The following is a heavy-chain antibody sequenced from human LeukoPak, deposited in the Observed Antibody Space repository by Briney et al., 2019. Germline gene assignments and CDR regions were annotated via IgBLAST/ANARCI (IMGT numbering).Heavy chain of an antibody. CDR2: ISSSSSYI. CDR1: GFTFSSYS. D-gene: IGHD3-16*01. CDR3: ARGLRGGGDY. V-gene: IGHV3-21*01. Sequence: PGGSLRLSCAASGFTFSSYSMNWVRQAPGKGLEWVSSISSSSSYIYYADSVEGRFTISRDNAKNSLYLQMNSLRAEDTAVYYCARGLRGGGDYWGQGTLVTVSS. J-gene: IGHJ4*02.